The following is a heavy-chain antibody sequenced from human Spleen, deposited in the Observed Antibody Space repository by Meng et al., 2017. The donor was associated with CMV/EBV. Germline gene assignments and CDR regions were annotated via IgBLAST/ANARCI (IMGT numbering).Heavy chain of an antibody. Sequence: QVQLQEARPGLVKPSNTLSSTCTDSDGFTPRDDYYWSWIRQRPGKGLEWIGYIHYSGTTYYNPPLKSRIAISLDTSKNQFSLNLNSVTAADAAVYYCARDSPGGYGYFDSWGQGTLVTVFS. CDR3: ARDSPGGYGYFDS. J-gene: IGHJ4*02. CDR1: DGFTPRDDYY. CDR2: IHYSGTT. V-gene: IGHV4-30-4*01. D-gene: IGHD5-12*01.